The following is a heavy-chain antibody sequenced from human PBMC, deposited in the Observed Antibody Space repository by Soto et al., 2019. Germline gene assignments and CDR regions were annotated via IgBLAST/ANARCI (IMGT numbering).Heavy chain of an antibody. CDR3: ARRSDYGDYRFDY. V-gene: IGHV4-59*08. Sequence: SETLSLTRTVSGGSISSYYWSWIRQPPGKGLEWIGYIYYSGSTNYNPSLKSRVTISVDTSKNQFSLKLSSVTAADTAVYYCARRSDYGDYRFDYWGQGTLVTVSS. D-gene: IGHD4-17*01. CDR1: GGSISSYY. J-gene: IGHJ4*02. CDR2: IYYSGST.